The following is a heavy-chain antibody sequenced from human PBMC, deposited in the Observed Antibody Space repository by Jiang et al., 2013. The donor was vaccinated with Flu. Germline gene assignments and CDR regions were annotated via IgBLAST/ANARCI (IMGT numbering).Heavy chain of an antibody. J-gene: IGHJ4*02. Sequence: KPTQTLTMTCTFSGFSLRTSEMCVSWIRQPPGKALEWLARIDWDDDKHYSPFLKTRLTISKDTSKSQVVLTMTNMDPVDTATYYCARTYYGDSVYFDYWGQGALVTVS. V-gene: IGHV2-70*11. D-gene: IGHD4-17*01. CDR2: IDWDDDK. CDR3: ARTYYGDSVYFDY. CDR1: GFSLRTSEMC.